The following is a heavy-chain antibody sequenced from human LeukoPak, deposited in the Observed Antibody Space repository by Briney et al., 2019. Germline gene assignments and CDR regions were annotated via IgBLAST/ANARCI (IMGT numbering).Heavy chain of an antibody. CDR1: GFTFDDYA. D-gene: IGHD6-6*01. J-gene: IGHJ3*02. V-gene: IGHV3-9*03. CDR3: AKCGSSSGDDVFDI. CDR2: ISWNSGSI. Sequence: GGSLRLSCAASGFTFDDYAMHWVRQAPGKGLEWVSGISWNSGSIGYADSVKGRFTISRDNAKNSLYLQMNSLRAEDMALYYCAKCGSSSGDDVFDIWGQGTMVTVSS.